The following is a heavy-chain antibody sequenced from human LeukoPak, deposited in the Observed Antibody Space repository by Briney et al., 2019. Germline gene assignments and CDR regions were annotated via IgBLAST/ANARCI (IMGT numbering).Heavy chain of an antibody. CDR1: GGSISSYY. CDR2: IYYSGST. CDR3: ASSLADMDPNVFDY. Sequence: PSETLSLTCTVSGGSISSYYWSWIRQPPGKGLEWIEYIYYSGSTNYNPSLKSRVTISVDTSKNQFSLKLSSVTAADTAVYYCASSLADMDPNVFDYWGQGTLVTVSS. V-gene: IGHV4-59*01. D-gene: IGHD3-9*01. J-gene: IGHJ4*02.